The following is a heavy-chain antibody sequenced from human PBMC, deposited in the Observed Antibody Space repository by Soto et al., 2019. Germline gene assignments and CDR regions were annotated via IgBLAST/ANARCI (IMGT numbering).Heavy chain of an antibody. V-gene: IGHV4-4*02. J-gene: IGHJ5*02. CDR2: IYHSGST. CDR3: ARVLRLLWFGELLNWFDP. CDR1: SGSISSSNW. Sequence: QVQLQESGPGLVKPSGTLSLTCAVSSGSISSSNWWSWVRQPPGKGLEWIGEIYHSGSTNYNPSLKSRVTISVDKSTNQFSLKLSSVTAADTAVYYCARVLRLLWFGELLNWFDPWGQGTLVTVSS. D-gene: IGHD3-10*01.